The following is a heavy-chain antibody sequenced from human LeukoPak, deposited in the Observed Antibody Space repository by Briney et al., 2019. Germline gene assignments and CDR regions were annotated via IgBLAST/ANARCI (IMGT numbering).Heavy chain of an antibody. D-gene: IGHD2-2*01. V-gene: IGHV3-7*04. CDR3: ARALPAAKYYFNY. CDR2: IKEDGSEE. CDR1: GFTFSRSW. J-gene: IGHJ4*02. Sequence: GGSLRLSCAASGFTFSRSWMTWVRQAPGKGLEWVANIKEDGSEEYYVDSVKGRFTISRDNAKNSLYLQMNSLRAEDTAVYYCARALPAAKYYFNYWGQGTLVTVSS.